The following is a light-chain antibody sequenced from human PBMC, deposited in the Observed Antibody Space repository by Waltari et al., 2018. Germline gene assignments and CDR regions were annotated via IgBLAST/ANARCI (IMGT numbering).Light chain of an antibody. CDR3: QQGYTTPLT. Sequence: DIQMTQSPSSLSAPIGDSITITCRASQSINSYLSWYQQKPGKAPKLLINGASNLQSGVPSRFSGRGSGTDFTLSISNLQPEDFATYFCQQGYTTPLTFGGGTKVEIK. J-gene: IGKJ4*01. V-gene: IGKV1-39*01. CDR1: QSINSY. CDR2: GAS.